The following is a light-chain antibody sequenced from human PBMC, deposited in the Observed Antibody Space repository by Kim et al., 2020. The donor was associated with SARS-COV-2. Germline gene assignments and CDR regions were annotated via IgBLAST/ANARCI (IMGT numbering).Light chain of an antibody. Sequence: GQRVTMSCPGSSSNIGTKNVYWYQQIPGRAPKLLIYRNDQRPSGVPDRFSGSKSGTSASLAISGPQAEDEADYYCATWDVSLKGVVFGGGTQLTVL. J-gene: IGLJ3*02. CDR2: RND. CDR3: ATWDVSLKGVV. CDR1: SSNIGTKN. V-gene: IGLV1-44*01.